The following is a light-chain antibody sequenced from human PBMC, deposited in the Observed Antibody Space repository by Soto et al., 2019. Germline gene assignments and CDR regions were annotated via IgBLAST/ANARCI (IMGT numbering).Light chain of an antibody. Sequence: QSVLTQPPSVSGAPGQRVTISCTGSSSNIGAGYDVHWYQQLPGTAPKLPIYGNSNRPSGVPDRFSGSKSGTSASLAITGLQAEDEADYYCQAYDSRLRVAVFGGGTKLTVL. CDR2: GNS. CDR3: QAYDSRLRVAV. J-gene: IGLJ2*01. CDR1: SSNIGAGYD. V-gene: IGLV1-40*01.